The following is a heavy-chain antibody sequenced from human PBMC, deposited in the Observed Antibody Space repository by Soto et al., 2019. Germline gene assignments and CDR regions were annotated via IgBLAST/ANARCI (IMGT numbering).Heavy chain of an antibody. CDR2: ISGSGGST. D-gene: IGHD3-10*01. V-gene: IGHV3-23*01. J-gene: IGHJ4*02. CDR3: AKTVMVRGVIITFNY. CDR1: GFTFSSYA. Sequence: EVQLLESGGGLVQPGGSLRLSCAASGFTFSSYAMSWVRQAPGKGLEWVSAISGSGGSTYYADSVKGRFTISRDNSKNTLYLQMNRLRAEDTAVYYCAKTVMVRGVIITFNYWGQGTLVTVSS.